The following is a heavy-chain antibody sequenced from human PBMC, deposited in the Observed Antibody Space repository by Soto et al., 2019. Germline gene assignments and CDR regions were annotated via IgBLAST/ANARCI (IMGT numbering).Heavy chain of an antibody. CDR1: GGSIRSYY. CDR3: ARLGYDYIWGSYPPLYFDY. D-gene: IGHD3-16*02. Sequence: PSETLSLTCTVSGGSIRSYYWSWIRQPPGKGLEWIGYIYYSGSTNYNPSLKSRVTISVDTSKNQFSLKLSSVTAADTAVYYCARLGYDYIWGSYPPLYFDYWGQGTLVTVSS. J-gene: IGHJ4*02. V-gene: IGHV4-59*08. CDR2: IYYSGST.